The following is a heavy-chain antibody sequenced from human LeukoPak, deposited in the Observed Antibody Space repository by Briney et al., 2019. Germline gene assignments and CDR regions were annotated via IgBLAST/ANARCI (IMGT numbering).Heavy chain of an antibody. CDR2: INSDGSST. CDR3: ARAAEVAGDLDY. CDR1: GFTFSSYW. V-gene: IGHV3-74*01. J-gene: IGHJ4*02. D-gene: IGHD6-19*01. Sequence: GGSLRLSCAASGFTFSSYWMHWVRQAPGKGLVWVSRINSDGSSTSYADSVKGRFTISRDNAKNTLYLQMNSLRAEDTDVYYCARAAEVAGDLDYWGQGTLVTVSS.